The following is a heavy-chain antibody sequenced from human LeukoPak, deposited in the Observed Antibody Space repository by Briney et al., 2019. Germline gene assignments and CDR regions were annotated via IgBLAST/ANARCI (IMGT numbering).Heavy chain of an antibody. CDR1: GFTFSSYA. D-gene: IGHD3-10*01. CDR2: ISGSGGRT. J-gene: IGHJ4*02. V-gene: IGHV3-23*01. Sequence: GGSLRLSCAASGFTFSSYAMSWVRQAPGKGLEWVSAISGSGGRTYYADSVKGRFTISRDNSKNTLYLQMNSLRAEDTAVYYCAKAITMVRGVIDPFDYWGQGTLVTVSS. CDR3: AKAITMVRGVIDPFDY.